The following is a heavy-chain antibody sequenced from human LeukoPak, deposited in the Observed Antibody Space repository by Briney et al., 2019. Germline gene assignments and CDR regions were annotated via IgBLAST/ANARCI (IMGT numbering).Heavy chain of an antibody. CDR1: GHDFNNYW. CDR2: IYPGDSDT. J-gene: IGHJ4*02. CDR3: ARQRGSSGWYFKDFDY. V-gene: IGHV5-51*01. D-gene: IGHD6-19*01. Sequence: GESLKISCKASGHDFNNYWIGWVRQMPGKGLEWMGIIYPGDSDTRYSPSFQGQVTISADKSISTAYLQWSSLKASDTAMYYCARQRGSSGWYFKDFDYWGQGTLVTVSS.